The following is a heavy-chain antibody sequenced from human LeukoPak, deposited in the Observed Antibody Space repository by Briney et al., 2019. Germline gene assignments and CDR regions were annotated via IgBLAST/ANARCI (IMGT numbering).Heavy chain of an antibody. J-gene: IGHJ6*02. CDR2: ISGSGDSP. Sequence: GGSLRLSCAASGFTFSKFVLTWVRQAPGKGLEWVSSISGSGDSPNYADSVKGRFTISRDNSKNTVYLQMNSLRGDDTATYYCAKERSGLWTGYGMEVWGQGTTVTVSS. CDR1: GFTFSKFV. V-gene: IGHV3-23*01. D-gene: IGHD3/OR15-3a*01. CDR3: AKERSGLWTGYGMEV.